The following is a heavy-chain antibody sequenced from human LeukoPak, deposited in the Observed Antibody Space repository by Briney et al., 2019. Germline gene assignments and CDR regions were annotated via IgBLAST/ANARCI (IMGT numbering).Heavy chain of an antibody. D-gene: IGHD1-14*01. V-gene: IGHV4-39*07. CDR1: GGSISSGSNF. Sequence: SETLSLTCTVSGGSISSGSNFWGWIRQPPGKGLEWIGNIYYSGSTYYNPSLKSRVTISVDTSKNQLSLRLSSVTAADTAVYYCARAPEYGLYYFDYWGQGTLVTVSS. J-gene: IGHJ4*02. CDR2: IYYSGST. CDR3: ARAPEYGLYYFDY.